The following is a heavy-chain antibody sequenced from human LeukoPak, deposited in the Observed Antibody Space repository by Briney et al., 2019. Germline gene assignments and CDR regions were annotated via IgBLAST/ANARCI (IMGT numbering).Heavy chain of an antibody. CDR2: IYYSGIT. CDR1: GGSMSAYY. V-gene: IGHV4-59*01. Sequence: PSETLSLTCTVSGGSMSAYYWSWIRQPPGKGLEWIGYIYYSGITNYNPSLKSRVSVSVDTSKNQFSLKLSSVTAADTAVYYCARVLRSGSYDSSGYTPFDYWGQGTLVTVSS. CDR3: ARVLRSGSYDSSGYTPFDY. D-gene: IGHD3-22*01. J-gene: IGHJ4*02.